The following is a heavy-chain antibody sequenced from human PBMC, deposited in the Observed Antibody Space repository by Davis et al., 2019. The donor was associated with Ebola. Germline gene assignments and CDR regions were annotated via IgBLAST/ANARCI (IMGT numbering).Heavy chain of an antibody. D-gene: IGHD3-3*01. CDR2: IYHSGST. J-gene: IGHJ6*02. V-gene: IGHV4-34*01. CDR1: GGSFSGYY. Sequence: SETLSLTCAVYGGSFSGYYWSWIRQPPGKGLEWIGEIYHSGSTNYNPSLKSRVTISVDKSKNQFSLKLSSVTAADTAVYYCARLYYDFWSGYLSREAYYYGMDVWDQGTTVTVSS. CDR3: ARLYYDFWSGYLSREAYYYGMDV.